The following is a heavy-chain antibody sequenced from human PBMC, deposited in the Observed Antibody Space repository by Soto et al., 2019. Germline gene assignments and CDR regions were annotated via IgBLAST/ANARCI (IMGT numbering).Heavy chain of an antibody. CDR2: ISSSSSSYT. J-gene: IGHJ3*02. Sequence: PGGSLRLSCAASGFAFSDYYMSWIRQAPGKGLEWVSYISSSSSSYTNYADSVKGRFTISRDNAKNSLYLQMNSLRAEDTAVYYCARDRLAIDDDAFDIWGQGTMVTVSS. CDR3: ARDRLAIDDDAFDI. CDR1: GFAFSDYY. D-gene: IGHD2-21*01. V-gene: IGHV3-11*06.